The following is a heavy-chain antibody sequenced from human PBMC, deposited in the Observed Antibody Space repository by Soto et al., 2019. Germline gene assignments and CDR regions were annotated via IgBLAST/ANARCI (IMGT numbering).Heavy chain of an antibody. CDR3: ARAGETAAYYYGMDV. CDR1: GGSISSYY. CDR2: IYYSGST. Sequence: SETLSLTFTVSGGSISSYYWSWIRQPPVKGLEWIGYIYYSGSTNYNQSLKSRVTISVDTSKNQFSLKLSSVTAADTAVYYCARAGETAAYYYGMDVWGQGTTVPVSS. J-gene: IGHJ6*01. V-gene: IGHV4-59*01. D-gene: IGHD3-16*01.